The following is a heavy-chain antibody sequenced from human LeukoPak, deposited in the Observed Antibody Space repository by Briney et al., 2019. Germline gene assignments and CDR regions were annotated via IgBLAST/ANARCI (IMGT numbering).Heavy chain of an antibody. CDR3: ATPYSSRGYSGYGQFDY. CDR2: FDPEDGET. V-gene: IGHV1-24*01. CDR1: GYTLTELS. J-gene: IGHJ4*02. Sequence: ASVTVSFKVSGYTLTELSMHWVRQAPGKGLEWMGGFDPEDGETIYAQKFQGRVTMTEDTSTDTAYMELSSLRSEDTAVYYCATPYSSRGYSGYGQFDYWGQGTLVTVCS. D-gene: IGHD5-12*01.